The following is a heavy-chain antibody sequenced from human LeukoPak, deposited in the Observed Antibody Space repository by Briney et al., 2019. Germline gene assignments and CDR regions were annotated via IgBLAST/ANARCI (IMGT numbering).Heavy chain of an antibody. CDR3: ARLRSPYCGGGSCYPDDAFDI. CDR2: IYPGDSDT. CDR1: GYSFTSYW. J-gene: IGHJ3*02. D-gene: IGHD2-15*01. Sequence: TGESLKISCKGSGYSFTSYWIGWVRQMPGKGLEWMGIIYPGDSDTRYSPSFQGQVTISADKSISTAYLQWSSLKASDTAMYYCARLRSPYCGGGSCYPDDAFDIWGQGTMVTVSS. V-gene: IGHV5-51*01.